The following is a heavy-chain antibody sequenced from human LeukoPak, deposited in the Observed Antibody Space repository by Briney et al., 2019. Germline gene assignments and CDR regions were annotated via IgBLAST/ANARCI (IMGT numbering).Heavy chain of an antibody. Sequence: GGSLRLSCAASGLAFSSYAMSWVRQAPGKGLEWVSTISVASNTFYADSVKGRFTISRDNSRNTVYLQMTSLRADDTAVYYCADYGVSGVRNNFYWGQGTLVTDSS. V-gene: IGHV3-23*01. J-gene: IGHJ4*02. CDR3: ADYGVSGVRNNFY. CDR2: ISVASNT. D-gene: IGHD3-3*01. CDR1: GLAFSSYA.